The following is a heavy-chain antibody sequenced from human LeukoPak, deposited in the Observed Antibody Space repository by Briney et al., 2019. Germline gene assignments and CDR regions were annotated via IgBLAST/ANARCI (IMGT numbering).Heavy chain of an antibody. V-gene: IGHV4-39*01. CDR2: IHYSGST. CDR3: ASTTIVVVPAAILGGGFYYYYGMDV. Sequence: AETLSLTCTVSGGSISSSSYYWGWIRQPPGKGLEWIGSIHYSGSTYYNPSLKSRVTISVDTSKNQFSLKLSSVTAADTAVYYCASTTIVVVPAAILGGGFYYYYGMDVWGQGTTVTVSS. J-gene: IGHJ6*02. CDR1: GGSISSSSYY. D-gene: IGHD2-2*02.